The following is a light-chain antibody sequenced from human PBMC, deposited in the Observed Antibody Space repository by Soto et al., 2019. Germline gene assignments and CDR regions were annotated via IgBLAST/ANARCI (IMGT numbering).Light chain of an antibody. CDR3: QQYNNWPLT. Sequence: ELVLTQSPSTLSVPPGDRATLSCRASQDIGSAVAWYHQRSGQAPRLLIYSASRRATGIPDRFTGSGSGADFTLTINRVEPEDFAVYYCQQYNNWPLTFGQGTRLEI. J-gene: IGKJ5*01. V-gene: IGKV3D-15*01. CDR2: SAS. CDR1: QDIGSA.